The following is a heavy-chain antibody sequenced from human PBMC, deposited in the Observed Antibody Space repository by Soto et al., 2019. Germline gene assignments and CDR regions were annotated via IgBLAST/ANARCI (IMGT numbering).Heavy chain of an antibody. CDR1: GFTFSSYS. V-gene: IGHV3-21*01. CDR2: ISSSSSYI. D-gene: IGHD2-2*01. J-gene: IGHJ4*02. CDR3: ARDQWSYCSSTSCYAISGY. Sequence: GGSLRLSCAASGFTFSSYSMNWVRQAPGKGLEWVSSISSSSSYIYYADSVKGRFTISRDNAKNSLYLQMNSLRAEDTAVYYCARDQWSYCSSTSCYAISGYWGQGTLVTVSS.